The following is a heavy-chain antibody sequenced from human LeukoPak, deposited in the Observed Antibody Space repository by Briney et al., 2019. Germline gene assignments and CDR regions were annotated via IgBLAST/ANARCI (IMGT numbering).Heavy chain of an antibody. CDR2: IYYSGTT. V-gene: IGHV4-59*12. CDR1: GGSISSYY. CDR3: ARVKRYSSSRSWYFDL. J-gene: IGHJ2*01. Sequence: NPSETLSLTCTVSGGSISSYYWSWIRQPPGKGLEWIGYIYYSGTTNYNPSLKSRVTISVDTSKNQFSLKLSSVTAADTAVYYCARVKRYSSSRSWYFDLWGRGTLVTVSS. D-gene: IGHD6-6*01.